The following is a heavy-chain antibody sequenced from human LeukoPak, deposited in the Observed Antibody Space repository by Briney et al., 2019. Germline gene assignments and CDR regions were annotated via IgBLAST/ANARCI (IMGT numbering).Heavy chain of an antibody. V-gene: IGHV1-69*13. J-gene: IGHJ3*02. CDR3: ARAIRYSSSWSDAFDI. Sequence: SVKVSCKASGGTFSSYAISWVRQAPGQGLGWMGGIIPIFGTANYAQKFQGRVTITADESTSTAYMELSSLRSEDTAVYYCARAIRYSSSWSDAFDIWGQGTMVTVSS. D-gene: IGHD6-13*01. CDR1: GGTFSSYA. CDR2: IIPIFGTA.